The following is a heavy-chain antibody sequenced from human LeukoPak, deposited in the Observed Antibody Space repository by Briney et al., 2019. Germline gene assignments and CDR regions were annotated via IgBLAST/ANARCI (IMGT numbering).Heavy chain of an antibody. D-gene: IGHD3-3*01. CDR1: GGSFSNYY. CDR3: ARIPIRDFWSGSPDAFDI. CDR2: INQSGST. V-gene: IGHV4-34*01. J-gene: IGHJ3*02. Sequence: SETLSLTCAVYGGSFSNYYWSWIRQSPEKGLEWIGEINQSGSTNYNPSLKSRVTISVDTSKNQFSLKLSSVTAADTAVYYCARIPIRDFWSGSPDAFDIWGQGTMVTVSS.